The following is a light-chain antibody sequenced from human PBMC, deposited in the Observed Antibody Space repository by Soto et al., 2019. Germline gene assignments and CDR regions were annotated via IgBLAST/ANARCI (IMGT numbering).Light chain of an antibody. CDR3: QQANSFPLT. V-gene: IGKV1-12*01. J-gene: IGKJ4*01. CDR1: QAISSW. Sequence: DIQMTQSPSSVSASVGDRVTITCRASQAISSWLAWYQQKPGKAPNVLIYAASTLQSGVPSRFSGSGSGTDFNLTISSLQPEDFATYYCQQANSFPLTFGGGTKVEIK. CDR2: AAS.